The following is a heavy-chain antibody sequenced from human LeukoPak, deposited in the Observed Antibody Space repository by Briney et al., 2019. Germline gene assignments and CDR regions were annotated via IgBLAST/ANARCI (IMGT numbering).Heavy chain of an antibody. J-gene: IGHJ5*02. D-gene: IGHD2-21*01. Sequence: PETLSLTCVVYGGSFSGYYWSWIRQPPGKGLEWIGEINHSGSTNYNPSLKSRVTISVDTSKNQFSLKLSSVTAADTAVYYCARGGIAPKWFDPWGQGTLVTVSS. CDR1: GGSFSGYY. CDR2: INHSGST. V-gene: IGHV4-34*01. CDR3: ARGGIAPKWFDP.